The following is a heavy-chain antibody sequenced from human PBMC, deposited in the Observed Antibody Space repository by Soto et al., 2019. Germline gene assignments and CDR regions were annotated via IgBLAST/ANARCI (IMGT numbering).Heavy chain of an antibody. CDR1: GGSISSGDYY. J-gene: IGHJ6*02. CDR3: ARDYYGSGSYYSSIYYYGMDV. V-gene: IGHV4-30-4*01. Sequence: PSETLSLTCTVSGGSISSGDYYWSWIRQPPGKGLEWIGYIYYSGSTYYNPSLKSRVTISVDTSKNQFSLKLSSVTAADTAVYYCARDYYGSGSYYSSIYYYGMDVWGQGTTVTVSS. CDR2: IYYSGST. D-gene: IGHD3-10*01.